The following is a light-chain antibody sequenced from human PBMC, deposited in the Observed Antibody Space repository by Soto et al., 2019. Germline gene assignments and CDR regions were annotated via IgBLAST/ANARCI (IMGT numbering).Light chain of an antibody. CDR1: QSVSSSR. J-gene: IGKJ5*01. CDR2: DAS. CDR3: QQYGSSPIT. V-gene: IGKV3-20*01. Sequence: EIVLTQSPGTLSLSPGERATLSCRASQSVSSSRLGWYQQKPGQAPRLLIYDASGRVTDSPDRFSGSGSGTDFTLTISRLEPEDFAVCYCQQYGSSPITFGQGTRLEIK.